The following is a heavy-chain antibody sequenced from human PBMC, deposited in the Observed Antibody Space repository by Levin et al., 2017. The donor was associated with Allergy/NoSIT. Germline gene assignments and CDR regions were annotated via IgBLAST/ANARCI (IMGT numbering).Heavy chain of an antibody. J-gene: IGHJ4*02. Sequence: LSLTCAASGFTFSSYAMHWVRQAPGKGLEWVAVISYDGSNKYYADSVKGRFTISRDNSKNTLYLQMNSLRAEDTAVYYCARAPDTAKVTPSDYWGKGTLVTVSA. D-gene: IGHD5-18*01. CDR1: GFTFSSYA. CDR3: ARAPDTAKVTPSDY. CDR2: ISYDGSNK. V-gene: IGHV3-30-3*01.